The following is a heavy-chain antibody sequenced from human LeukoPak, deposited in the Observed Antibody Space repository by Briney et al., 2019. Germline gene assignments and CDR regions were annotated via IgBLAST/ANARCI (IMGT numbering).Heavy chain of an antibody. CDR1: GYTFTSYD. CDR2: MNPNSGNT. J-gene: IGHJ4*02. V-gene: IGHV1-8*01. CDR3: ARSKPDIVVPRV. Sequence: ASVKVSCKASGYTFTSYDINWVRQATGQGLEWMGWMNPNSGNTGYAQKFQGRVTMTRNTSISTAYMELSSLRSEDAAVYYCARSKPDIVVPRVWGQGTLVTVSS. D-gene: IGHD2-15*01.